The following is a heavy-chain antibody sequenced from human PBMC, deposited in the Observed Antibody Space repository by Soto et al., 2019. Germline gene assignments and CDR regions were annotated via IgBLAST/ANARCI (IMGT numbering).Heavy chain of an antibody. CDR1: GFTFSSYW. D-gene: IGHD3-10*01. CDR3: AREDTRSYGSGRYLNYYYYGMDV. J-gene: IGHJ6*02. V-gene: IGHV3-7*03. Sequence: PGGSLRLSCAASGFTFSSYWMSWVRQAPGKGLEWVANIKQDGSEKYYVDSVKGRFTISRDNAKNSLYLQMNSLRAEDTAVYYCAREDTRSYGSGRYLNYYYYGMDVWGQGTTVTVSS. CDR2: IKQDGSEK.